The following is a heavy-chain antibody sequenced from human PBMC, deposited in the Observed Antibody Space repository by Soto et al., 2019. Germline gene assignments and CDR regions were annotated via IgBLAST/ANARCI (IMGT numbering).Heavy chain of an antibody. CDR3: ARGGAPAAGSSYYYYYGMDV. D-gene: IGHD6-13*01. CDR2: ISGSGGST. Sequence: GGSLRLSCAASGSTFSSYAMSWVRQAPGKGLEWVSAISGSGGSTYYADSVKGRFTISRDNSKNTLYLQMNSLRAEDTAVYYCARGGAPAAGSSYYYYYGMDVWGQGTTVTVSS. V-gene: IGHV3-23*01. CDR1: GSTFSSYA. J-gene: IGHJ6*02.